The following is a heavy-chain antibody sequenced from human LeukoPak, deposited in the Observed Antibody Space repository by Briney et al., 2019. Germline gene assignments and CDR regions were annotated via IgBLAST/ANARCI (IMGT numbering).Heavy chain of an antibody. CDR2: IRSKANSYAT. CDR1: GFTFSGSA. V-gene: IGHV3-73*01. J-gene: IGHJ4*02. Sequence: GGSLRLSCAASGFTFSGSAMHWVRQASGKGLEWVGRIRSKANSYATAYAASVKGRFTISRDDSKNTAYLQMNSLKTEDTAVYYCAREAYPHGGPNDYWGQGTLVTVSS. CDR3: AREAYPHGGPNDY.